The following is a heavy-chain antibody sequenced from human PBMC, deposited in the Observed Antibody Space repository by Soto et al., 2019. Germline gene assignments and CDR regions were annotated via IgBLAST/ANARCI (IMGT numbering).Heavy chain of an antibody. V-gene: IGHV5-51*01. Sequence: GESLKISCKGSGYSFTSYWIGWVRQMPGKGLEWMAIIYPGDSGIRYNPSFQGQVTISADKSISTAYLQWSSLKASDTAMYYCARQPSNGQWYVWGQGTTVTVSS. D-gene: IGHD6-19*01. CDR2: IYPGDSGI. CDR3: ARQPSNGQWYV. CDR1: GYSFTSYW. J-gene: IGHJ6*02.